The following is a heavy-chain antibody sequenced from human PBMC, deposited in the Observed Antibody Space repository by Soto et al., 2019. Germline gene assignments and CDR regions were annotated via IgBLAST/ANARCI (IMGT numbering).Heavy chain of an antibody. CDR2: INPNSGGT. Sequence: ASVKVSCKASGYTFTGYYMHWVRQAPGQGLEWMGWINPNSGGTNYAQKFQGRVTMTRDTSISTAYMELSRLRSDDTAVYYCARGPLRNRKTGLEFNWFDPWGQGTLVTVSS. D-gene: IGHD1-1*01. V-gene: IGHV1-2*02. CDR3: ARGPLRNRKTGLEFNWFDP. CDR1: GYTFTGYY. J-gene: IGHJ5*02.